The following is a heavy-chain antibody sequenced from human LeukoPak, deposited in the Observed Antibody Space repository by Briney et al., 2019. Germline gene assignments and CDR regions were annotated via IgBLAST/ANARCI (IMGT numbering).Heavy chain of an antibody. CDR3: AKDLDGSGTYYNTGQDAFDF. Sequence: GGSLGLSCAASGFTFSSYGMHWVRQAPGKGLEWVAFIRYDGSNKYYADSVKGRFTISRDNSKNTLFLQMNSLRPDDTAVYYCAKDLDGSGTYYNTGQDAFDFWGQGTMVTVSS. J-gene: IGHJ3*01. CDR2: IRYDGSNK. V-gene: IGHV3-30*02. CDR1: GFTFSSYG. D-gene: IGHD3-10*01.